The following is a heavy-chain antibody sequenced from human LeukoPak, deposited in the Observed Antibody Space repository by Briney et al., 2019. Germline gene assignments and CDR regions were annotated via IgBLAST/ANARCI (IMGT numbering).Heavy chain of an antibody. V-gene: IGHV4-59*01. CDR2: IHYSGST. CDR1: GDSISRYY. J-gene: IGHJ4*02. Sequence: SETLSLTCTVSGDSISRYYWSWIRQPPGKGLEWIGYIHYSGSTNNNPSLKSRLTISIDTSKNQFSLKLSSVTAADTAVYYCARGGDYGDLRYFDYWGQGTLVTVS. D-gene: IGHD4-17*01. CDR3: ARGGDYGDLRYFDY.